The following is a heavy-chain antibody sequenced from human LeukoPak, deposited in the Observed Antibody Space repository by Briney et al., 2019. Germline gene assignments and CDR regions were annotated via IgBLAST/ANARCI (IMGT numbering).Heavy chain of an antibody. D-gene: IGHD6-19*01. CDR1: GSTFSSYN. J-gene: IGHJ4*02. CDR3: ARDPGTVADPYFDY. Sequence: GGSLRLSCAASGSTFSSYNMNWVRQPPGKGLEWVSSISSSSGHIHYADSVKGRFTISRDNANNSLYLQMNSLRDEDTAVYYCARDPGTVADPYFDYWGQGSLVTVSS. CDR2: ISSSSGHI. V-gene: IGHV3-21*01.